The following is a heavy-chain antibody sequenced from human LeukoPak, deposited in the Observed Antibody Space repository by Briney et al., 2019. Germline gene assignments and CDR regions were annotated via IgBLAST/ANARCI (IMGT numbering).Heavy chain of an antibody. V-gene: IGHV1-24*01. CDR2: FDPEDGET. Sequence: ASVKVSCKVSGYTLTELSMHWVRQAPGKGLEWMAGFDPEDGETIYAQKFQGRVTMTEDTSTDTAYMELSSLRSEDTAVYYCATPPHYYYYYGMDVWGQGTTVTVSS. J-gene: IGHJ6*02. CDR1: GYTLTELS. CDR3: ATPPHYYYYYGMDV.